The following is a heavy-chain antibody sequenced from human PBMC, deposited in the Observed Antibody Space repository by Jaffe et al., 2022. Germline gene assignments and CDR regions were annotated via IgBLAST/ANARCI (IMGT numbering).Heavy chain of an antibody. J-gene: IGHJ4*02. D-gene: IGHD6-13*01. CDR3: AKDQYSSSWYRDFDY. CDR2: IRYDGSNK. Sequence: QVQLVESGGGVVQPGGSLRLSCAASGFTFSSYGMHWVRQAPGKGLEWVAFIRYDGSNKYYADSVKGRFTISRDNSKNTLYLQMNSLRAEDTAVYYCAKDQYSSSWYRDFDYWGQGTLVTVSS. V-gene: IGHV3-30*02. CDR1: GFTFSSYG.